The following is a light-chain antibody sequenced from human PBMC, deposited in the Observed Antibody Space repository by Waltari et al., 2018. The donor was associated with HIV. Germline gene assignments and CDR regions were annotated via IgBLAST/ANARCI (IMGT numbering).Light chain of an antibody. V-gene: IGLV6-57*03. J-gene: IGLJ3*02. CDR3: QAYDRTSHV. Sequence: NFMLTQPHSVSESPEKTVTLSCTRSSGSIASNYLQWYQHRPASAPIIVIYEDSQRPSGVPDRFSGSVDSSSNSAAITISGLKTEDEADYYCQAYDRTSHVFGGGTKLTVL. CDR1: SGSIASNY. CDR2: EDS.